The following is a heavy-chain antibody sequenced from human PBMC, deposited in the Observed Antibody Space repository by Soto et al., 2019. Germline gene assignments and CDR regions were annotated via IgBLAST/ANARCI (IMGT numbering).Heavy chain of an antibody. J-gene: IGHJ6*02. V-gene: IGHV3-23*01. CDR3: AKEMARRRDYYYGMDV. Sequence: EVQLLESGGGLVQPGGSLRLSCAASGFTFSSYAMSWVRQAPGKGLEWVSAISGSGGSTYYADSVKGRFTISRDNSKNTLYLQMNSLRAEDTAVYYCAKEMARRRDYYYGMDVWGQGTTVTVSS. CDR2: ISGSGGST. CDR1: GFTFSSYA. D-gene: IGHD5-12*01.